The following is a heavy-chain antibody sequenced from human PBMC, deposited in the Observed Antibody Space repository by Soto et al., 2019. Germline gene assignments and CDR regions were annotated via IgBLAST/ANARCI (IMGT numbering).Heavy chain of an antibody. Sequence: PGGSLRLSCAASGFTFSSYWMSWVRQAPGKGLEWVANIKQDGSEKYYVDSVKGRFTISRDNAKNSLYPQMNSLRAEDTAVYYCARSLYCSSTSCPIDAFDIWGQGTMVTVSS. CDR3: ARSLYCSSTSCPIDAFDI. CDR2: IKQDGSEK. V-gene: IGHV3-7*01. D-gene: IGHD2-2*01. CDR1: GFTFSSYW. J-gene: IGHJ3*02.